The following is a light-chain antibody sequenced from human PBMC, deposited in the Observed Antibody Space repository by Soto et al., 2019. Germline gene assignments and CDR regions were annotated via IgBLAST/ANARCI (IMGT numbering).Light chain of an antibody. J-gene: IGKJ4*01. Sequence: DIEMTQSPATLSVSPGDRVTLSCRASPSAGTFLAWYQQKPGQAPRLLMYDVSTRATGVPARFSGSGSGTEFTLTISSLQSDDFAVYYWQQYNHWPPLTFGGGTKVE. CDR2: DVS. CDR1: PSAGTF. V-gene: IGKV3-15*01. CDR3: QQYNHWPPLT.